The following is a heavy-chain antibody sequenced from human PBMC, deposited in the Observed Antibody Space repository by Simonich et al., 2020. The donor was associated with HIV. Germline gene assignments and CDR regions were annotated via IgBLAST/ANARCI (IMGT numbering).Heavy chain of an antibody. CDR3: ARDGRKGSSTSCSDY. CDR1: GFTFSNYS. V-gene: IGHV3-21*01. CDR2: ISSSSSYI. Sequence: EVQLVESGGGLVKPGGSLRLSCAASGFTFSNYSMNWVRQAPGRGLEWGSSISSSSSYIYYADSVKGRFTISRDNAKNSLYLQMNSLRAEDTAVYYCARDGRKGSSTSCSDYWGQGTLVTVSS. J-gene: IGHJ4*02. D-gene: IGHD2-2*01.